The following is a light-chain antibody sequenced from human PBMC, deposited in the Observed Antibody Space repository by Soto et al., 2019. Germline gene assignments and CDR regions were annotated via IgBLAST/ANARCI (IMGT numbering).Light chain of an antibody. CDR1: HNIERW. CDR3: QQFAISTT. J-gene: IGKJ1*01. CDR2: DAS. V-gene: IGKV1-5*01. Sequence: IQMTQSPSTLSASVGDRVTITWRASHNIERWMAWYQQKPGKAPSLLIFDASTLHSGVPSRFSGSLSGTDFTLTISSLQPDDFATYYCQQFAISTTFGQGTKVEVK.